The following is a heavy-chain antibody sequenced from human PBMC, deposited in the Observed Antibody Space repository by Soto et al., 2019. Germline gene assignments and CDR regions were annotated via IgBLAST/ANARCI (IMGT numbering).Heavy chain of an antibody. CDR3: ARDAXTDYYDSSGYPGYWFDP. CDR2: INPNSGGT. Sequence: ASVKVSCKDSGYTFTGYYMHWVRQAPGQGLEWMGWINPNSGGTNYAQKFQGWVTMTRDTSISTAYMELSRLRSDDTAVYYCARDAXTDYYDSSGYPGYWFDPWGQGTLVTVSS. J-gene: IGHJ5*02. V-gene: IGHV1-2*04. CDR1: GYTFTGYY. D-gene: IGHD3-22*01.